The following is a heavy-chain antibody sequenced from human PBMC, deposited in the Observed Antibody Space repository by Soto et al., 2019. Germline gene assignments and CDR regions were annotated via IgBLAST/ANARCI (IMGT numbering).Heavy chain of an antibody. V-gene: IGHV3-43*01. CDR2: ISWDGGST. Sequence: EVQLVESGGVVVQPGGSLRLSCAASGFTFDDYTMHWVRQAPGKGLEWVSLISWDGGSTYYADSVKGRFTISRDNSKNPLYLQTNRLRTEYTALSYCAKQGVAAAGTPPNYYYYGMDVWVHGTTVTVSS. J-gene: IGHJ6*02. CDR1: GFTFDDYT. D-gene: IGHD6-13*01. CDR3: AKQGVAAAGTPPNYYYYGMDV.